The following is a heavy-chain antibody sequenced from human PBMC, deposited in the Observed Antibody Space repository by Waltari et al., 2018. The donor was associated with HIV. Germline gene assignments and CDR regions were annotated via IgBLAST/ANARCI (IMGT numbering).Heavy chain of an antibody. CDR2: ISWHSAPI. Sequence: EVQLEESGGALVQPGRSLRLSCAASGFAFSEHAIHWVRQVPGKGLVWYSGISWHSAPIGYGDSVKGRFTISRDNAKNSVYLEMNGLTPEDTALYYCARDARGHYYYYTMDVWGQGTTVIVSS. V-gene: IGHV3-9*01. D-gene: IGHD3-10*01. CDR1: GFAFSEHA. J-gene: IGHJ6*02. CDR3: ARDARGHYYYYTMDV.